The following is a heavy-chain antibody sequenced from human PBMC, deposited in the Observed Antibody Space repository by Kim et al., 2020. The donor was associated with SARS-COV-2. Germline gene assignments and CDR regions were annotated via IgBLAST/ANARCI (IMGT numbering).Heavy chain of an antibody. CDR3: ARDRQRAGTGVDY. V-gene: IGHV6-1*01. J-gene: IGHJ4*02. D-gene: IGHD6-19*01. Sequence: YARSVKGRITINPDTSKNQFSLQPNSVTPEDTAVYYCARDRQRAGTGVDYWGQGPLVTVSS.